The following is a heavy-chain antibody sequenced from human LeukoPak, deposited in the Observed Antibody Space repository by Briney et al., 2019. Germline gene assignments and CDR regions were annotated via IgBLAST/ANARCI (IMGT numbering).Heavy chain of an antibody. CDR1: GGSISSSSYY. Sequence: PSETLSLTCTVSGGSISSSSYYWGWLRQPPGLGLEWIGSIYYSGSTYYNPSLKSRVTISVDTSKNQFSLKLSSVTAADTAVYYCARDRGWELPLLVDYWGQGTLVTVSS. CDR3: ARDRGWELPLLVDY. J-gene: IGHJ4*02. V-gene: IGHV4-39*07. D-gene: IGHD1-26*01. CDR2: IYYSGST.